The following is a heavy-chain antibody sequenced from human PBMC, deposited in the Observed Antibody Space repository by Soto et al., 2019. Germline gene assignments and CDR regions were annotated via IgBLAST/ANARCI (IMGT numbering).Heavy chain of an antibody. CDR1: GYIFTNYW. CDR2: IYPGDSDT. CDR3: ARRRWSSGWYDAIIDY. V-gene: IGHV5-51*01. Sequence: GESLKISCQGSGYIFTNYWIGWVRQMPGKGLEWMGIIYPGDSDTRYSPSFQGQVTISADKSISTAYLQWSSLKASDTAMYYCARRRWSSGWYDAIIDYWGQGTLVTVSS. D-gene: IGHD6-19*01. J-gene: IGHJ4*02.